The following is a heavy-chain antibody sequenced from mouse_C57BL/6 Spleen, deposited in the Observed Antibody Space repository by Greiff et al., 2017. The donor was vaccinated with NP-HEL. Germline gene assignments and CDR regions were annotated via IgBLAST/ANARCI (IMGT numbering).Heavy chain of an antibody. CDR3: ARREDGGGYFDV. D-gene: IGHD1-1*02. CDR2: INPSTGGT. J-gene: IGHJ1*03. CDR1: GYSFTGYY. V-gene: IGHV1-42*01. Sequence: VQLQQSGPELVKPGASVKISCKASGYSFTGYYMNWVKQSPERSLEWIGEINPSTGGTTYNQKFKAKATLPEHKSSSTAYMQLKSLTSEDSAVYYCARREDGGGYFDVWGTGTTVTVSS.